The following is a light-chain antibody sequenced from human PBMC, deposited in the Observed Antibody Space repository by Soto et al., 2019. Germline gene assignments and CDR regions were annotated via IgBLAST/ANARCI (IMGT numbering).Light chain of an antibody. CDR2: GAS. Sequence: EIVMTQSPATLSVSPGARATLSCRASQSVNSHLAWYQQKPGQAPRLLIYGASTRATGIPARFSGSGSGTEFTITISSLQSEDFALYYCQQYNNWPPWTFGQGTKVDIK. J-gene: IGKJ1*01. V-gene: IGKV3-15*01. CDR1: QSVNSH. CDR3: QQYNNWPPWT.